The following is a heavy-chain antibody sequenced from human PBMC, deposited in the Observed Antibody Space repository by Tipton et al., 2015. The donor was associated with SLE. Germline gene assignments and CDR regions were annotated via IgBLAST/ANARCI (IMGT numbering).Heavy chain of an antibody. CDR1: GGSVSRSTYY. J-gene: IGHJ2*01. V-gene: IGHV4-30-4*08. Sequence: TLSLTCTVSGGSVSRSTYYWGWIRQPPGKGLEWIGYIYYSGSTYYNPSLKSRVTISVDTSKNQFSLKLSSVTAADTAVYYCARRRFWYFDLWGRGTLVTVSS. CDR3: ARRRFWYFDL. CDR2: IYYSGST.